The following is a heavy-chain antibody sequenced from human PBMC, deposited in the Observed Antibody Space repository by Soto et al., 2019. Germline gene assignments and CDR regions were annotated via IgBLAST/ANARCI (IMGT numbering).Heavy chain of an antibody. CDR3: AYDCGILPR. V-gene: IGHV3-23*01. D-gene: IGHD2-21*01. Sequence: EVQLLESGGGLVQPGGSLRLSCAASGFTFSSYAMSWVRQAPGKGLEWVSAISGCGGSTYYADSVNGRFTTSSDNSKNTLYLPMNSLSAQDTAVYYCAYDCGILPRWGQGTLVPVSS. J-gene: IGHJ4*02. CDR2: ISGCGGST. CDR1: GFTFSSYA.